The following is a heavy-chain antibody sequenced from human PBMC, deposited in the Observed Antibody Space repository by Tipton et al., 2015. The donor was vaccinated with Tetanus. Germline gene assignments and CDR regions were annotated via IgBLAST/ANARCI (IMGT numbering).Heavy chain of an antibody. V-gene: IGHV3-53*01. J-gene: IGHJ2*01. CDR2: IYSGGST. Sequence: AASGFTVSSNYMSWVRQAPGKGLEWVSVIYSGGSTYYADSVKGRFTISRDNSKNTLYLQMNSLRAEDTAVYYCAKGVLGYCSSTSCYSTFWYFDLWGRGTLVTVSS. CDR3: AKGVLGYCSSTSCYSTFWYFDL. D-gene: IGHD2-2*01. CDR1: GFTVSSNY.